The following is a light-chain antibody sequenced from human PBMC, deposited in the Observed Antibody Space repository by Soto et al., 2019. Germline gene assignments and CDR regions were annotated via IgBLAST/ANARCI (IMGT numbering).Light chain of an antibody. J-gene: IGKJ3*01. CDR2: GAS. CDR1: QSVSSDY. V-gene: IGKV3-20*01. Sequence: EIVLTQSPDTLSLSPGERATLSCRASQSVSSDYLVWYQQKPGQAPRLLIYGASRRATGIPARFSGSGSGTDFILTISRLEPEDFAVYYCQHYDNSPPSVTFGPGKKVDIK. CDR3: QHYDNSPPSVT.